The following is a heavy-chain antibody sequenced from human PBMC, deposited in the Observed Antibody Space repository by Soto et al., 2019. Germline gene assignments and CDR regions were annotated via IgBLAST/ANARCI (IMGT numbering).Heavy chain of an antibody. CDR3: ARIMCGGDCYDFDS. Sequence: QVQLVESGGGVVQPGRSLRLSCAASGFTFSSYGMHWVRQAPGKGLEWVAVIWYDGSNKYYADSVKGRFTISRANSKNTLYLQMNSLRAEDTAVYSCARIMCGGDCYDFDSWGQGTLVTVSS. CDR1: GFTFSSYG. D-gene: IGHD2-21*02. J-gene: IGHJ4*02. V-gene: IGHV3-33*01. CDR2: IWYDGSNK.